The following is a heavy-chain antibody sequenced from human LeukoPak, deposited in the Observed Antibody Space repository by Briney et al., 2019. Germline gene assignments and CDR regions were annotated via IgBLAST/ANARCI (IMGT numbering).Heavy chain of an antibody. Sequence: PGGSLRLSCAASGFSLSSYWMHWVRQAPGKGLVWVARINSDGSSTYYADSVKGRFTIARDNAKNTLYLQMNSLRAEDTAVYYCATRDYFDYWGQGPWSPSPQ. V-gene: IGHV3-74*01. CDR1: GFSLSSYW. D-gene: IGHD5-24*01. J-gene: IGHJ4*02. CDR2: INSDGSST. CDR3: ATRDYFDY.